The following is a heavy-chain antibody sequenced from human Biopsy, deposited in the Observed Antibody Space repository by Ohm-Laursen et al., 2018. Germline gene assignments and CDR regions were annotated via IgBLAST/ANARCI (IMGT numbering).Heavy chain of an antibody. CDR1: GVYITAYY. CDR2: IHHSGST. CDR3: ARMDCSGGSCHYYSYGMDV. J-gene: IGHJ6*02. V-gene: IGHV4-4*09. Sequence: GTLSLTCSVSGVYITAYYWSWIRQPPGKGLECIGNIHHSGSTNYHPSLKSRLTISVHTSKNQFSLKLSSVTAADTAVYYCARMDCSGGSCHYYSYGMDVWGQGTTVTVSS. D-gene: IGHD2-15*01.